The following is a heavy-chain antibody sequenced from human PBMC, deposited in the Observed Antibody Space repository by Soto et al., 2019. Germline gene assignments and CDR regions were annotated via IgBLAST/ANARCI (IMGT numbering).Heavy chain of an antibody. V-gene: IGHV3-30-3*01. CDR3: ARPEGDIVVVTAIPGYYYGMDV. CDR2: ISYDGSNK. Sequence: QVQLVESGGGVVQPGRSLRLSCAASGFTFSSYAMHWLRQAPGKGLEWVAVISYDGSNKYYADSVKGRFTISRDNSKNTLYLQMNSLRAEDTAVYYCARPEGDIVVVTAIPGYYYGMDVWGQGTTVTVSS. CDR1: GFTFSSYA. J-gene: IGHJ6*02. D-gene: IGHD2-21*02.